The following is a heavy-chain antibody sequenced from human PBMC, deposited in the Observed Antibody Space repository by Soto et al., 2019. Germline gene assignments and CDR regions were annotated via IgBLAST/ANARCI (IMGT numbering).Heavy chain of an antibody. Sequence: QVQVVESGGGVVQPGRSLRLSCAASGFTFSSYGMHWVRQAPGKGLEWVSIIWFDGSNKYYADSVKGRFTVSRDNSKNTLYQQMISLRADDTAVYYCVKDARQMYGDYGVPDYYCYYYYMDVWGKGTTVTVSS. CDR1: GFTFSSYG. V-gene: IGHV3-33*06. J-gene: IGHJ6*03. D-gene: IGHD4-17*01. CDR3: VKDARQMYGDYGVPDYYCYYYYMDV. CDR2: IWFDGSNK.